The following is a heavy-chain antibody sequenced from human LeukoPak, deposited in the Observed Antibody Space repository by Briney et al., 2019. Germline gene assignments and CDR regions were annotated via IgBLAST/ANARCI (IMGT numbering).Heavy chain of an antibody. CDR2: VNPYIGDT. CDR1: GYPFTASG. D-gene: IGHD1/OR15-1a*01. Sequence: GASVKGSCKPSGYPFTASGLTWIRQAPGQGMEWIGWVNPYIGDTAYAQSLQGRGTMTTHTPTNTAYMELRSLRSDDTAVYYCTRGVVNNNLLDFWGQETVVSVSS. J-gene: IGHJ4*02. CDR3: TRGVVNNNLLDF. V-gene: IGHV1-18*01.